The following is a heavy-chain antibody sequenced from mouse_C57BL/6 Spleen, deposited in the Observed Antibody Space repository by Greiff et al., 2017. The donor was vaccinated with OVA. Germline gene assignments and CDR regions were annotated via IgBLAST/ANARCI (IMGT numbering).Heavy chain of an antibody. Sequence: EVHLVESGEGLVKPGGSLKLSCAASGFTFSSYAMSWVRQTPEKRLEWVAYISSGGDYIYYADTVKGRFTISRDNARNTLYLQMSSLKSEDTAMYYCTSVYYYGSSRYWYFDVWGTGTTVTVSS. D-gene: IGHD1-1*01. V-gene: IGHV5-9-1*02. CDR3: TSVYYYGSSRYWYFDV. CDR1: GFTFSSYA. J-gene: IGHJ1*03. CDR2: ISSGGDYI.